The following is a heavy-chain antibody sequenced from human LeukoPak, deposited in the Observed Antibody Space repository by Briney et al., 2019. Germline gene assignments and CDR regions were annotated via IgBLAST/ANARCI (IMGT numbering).Heavy chain of an antibody. CDR3: ARGVRGSYGTDL. CDR1: GFTFRSDW. Sequence: GGSLRLSCAASGFTFRSDWMHWVRQAPGQGLVWVSRINPAGSSTNYADSVKGRFTISRDNAMNTLYLHLNSLRAEDTAVYYCARGVRGSYGTDLWGQGTLVTVSS. J-gene: IGHJ5*02. D-gene: IGHD1-26*01. CDR2: INPAGSST. V-gene: IGHV3-74*01.